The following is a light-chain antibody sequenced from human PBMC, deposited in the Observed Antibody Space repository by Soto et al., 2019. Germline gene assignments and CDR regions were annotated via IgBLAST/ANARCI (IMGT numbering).Light chain of an antibody. CDR2: WGS. V-gene: IGKV2-28*01. J-gene: IGKJ2*01. CDR1: QSLLHSNGYTY. CDR3: MQVLETSHT. Sequence: DIVMTQSPLSLPVTPGEPASISCRSSQSLLHSNGYTYLDWYLQKPGQSPQLLIYWGSIPASGVPDRFTGSASGTEFTRKISRVEAEDVGVYYCMQVLETSHTLGQGTKLEIK.